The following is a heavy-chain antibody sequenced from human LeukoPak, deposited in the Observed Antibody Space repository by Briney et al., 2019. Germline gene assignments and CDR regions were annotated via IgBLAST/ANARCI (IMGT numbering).Heavy chain of an antibody. CDR2: IRYDGSNK. J-gene: IGHJ4*02. V-gene: IGHV3-30*02. D-gene: IGHD6-19*01. CDR3: AKGKDDSSGWYFFY. Sequence: GGSLRLSCAASGFTFSTYGIHWVRQAPGKGLEWVAFIRYDGSNKYYADSVKGRFTISRDNSKNTLYLQMNSLRAEDTAVYYCAKGKDDSSGWYFFYWGQGTLVTVSS. CDR1: GFTFSTYG.